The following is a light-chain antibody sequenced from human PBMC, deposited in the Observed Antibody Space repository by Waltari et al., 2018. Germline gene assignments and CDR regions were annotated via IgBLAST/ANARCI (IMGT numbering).Light chain of an antibody. CDR2: RND. CDR1: SSNIGSSF. J-gene: IGLJ3*02. CDR3: AAWDDSLTVR. V-gene: IGLV1-47*01. Sequence: QSVLTQPPSASGTPGQRVTISCSGSSSNIGSSFVCWYQHLPGTAPQLLIYRNDQRPSGVPDRFSGSRSGTSASLAISGLRSEDEADYYCAAWDDSLTVRFGGGTKLTVL.